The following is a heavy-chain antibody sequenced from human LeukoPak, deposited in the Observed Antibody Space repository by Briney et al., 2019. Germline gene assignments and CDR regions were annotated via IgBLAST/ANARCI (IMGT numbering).Heavy chain of an antibody. V-gene: IGHV3-7*04. CDR2: IKQDGSEK. CDR1: GFTFSSDW. J-gene: IGHJ4*02. CDR3: ARDVESVGAINDH. D-gene: IGHD1-26*01. Sequence: GRCMRPSSAASGFTFSSDWMSWVRPAQGKGLEWVANIKQDGSEKYYVDSAKGRFTISRDNAKNSLYLQMNSLRAEDTAVYYCARDVESVGAINDHWGQGTLVTVSS.